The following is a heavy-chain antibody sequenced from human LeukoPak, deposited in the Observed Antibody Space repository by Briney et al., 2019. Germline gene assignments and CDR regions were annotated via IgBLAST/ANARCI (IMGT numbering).Heavy chain of an antibody. Sequence: GGSLRLSCAASGFTFRTYGMHWVRQAPGKGLEWVTFIRYDGSDKFYADSVRGRFTISRDNSKNTLFLQLDSLRVEDTAVYYCAKRADYYDSSRALYDAFDLWGQGTMVTVSS. CDR1: GFTFRTYG. CDR3: AKRADYYDSSRALYDAFDL. CDR2: IRYDGSDK. J-gene: IGHJ3*01. V-gene: IGHV3-30*02. D-gene: IGHD3-16*01.